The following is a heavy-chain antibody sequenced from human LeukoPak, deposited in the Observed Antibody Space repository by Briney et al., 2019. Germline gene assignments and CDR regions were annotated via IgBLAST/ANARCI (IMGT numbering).Heavy chain of an antibody. Sequence: SLRPSCAVSGFTISDHYMGWVRQAPRRSVQWVGRTSNKAKSYTTEYAPTVKATLTISRDKSKPSLNLRMNSPQAKASTVYYCTRSLEDQGFWYFALWGRGTLVTVS. CDR1: GFTISDHY. J-gene: IGHJ2*01. D-gene: IGHD2-15*01. CDR2: TSNKAKSYTT. V-gene: IGHV3-72*01. CDR3: TRSLEDQGFWYFAL.